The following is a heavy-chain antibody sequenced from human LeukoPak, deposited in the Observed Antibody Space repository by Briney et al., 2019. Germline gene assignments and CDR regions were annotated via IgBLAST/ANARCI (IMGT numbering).Heavy chain of an antibody. Sequence: GRSLRLSCAASGFTFSSYAMSWVRQAPGKGLEWVSTISGSGASTYYADSVKGRFTISRDNSKNTLYLQMNSLRAEDTAVYYCAKDRYKISARGSFDYWGQGTLVTVSS. CDR1: GFTFSSYA. CDR2: ISGSGAST. CDR3: AKDRYKISARGSFDY. D-gene: IGHD5-24*01. V-gene: IGHV3-23*01. J-gene: IGHJ4*02.